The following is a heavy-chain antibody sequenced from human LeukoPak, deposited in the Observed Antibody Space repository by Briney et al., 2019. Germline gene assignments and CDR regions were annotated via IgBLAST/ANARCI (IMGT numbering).Heavy chain of an antibody. D-gene: IGHD5-18*01. Sequence: PSETLSLTCTVSGGSISSYYWSWIRQPPGKGLEWIGYIYYSGSTNYNPSLKSRVTISVDTSKNQLSLKLSSVTAADTAVYYCARELGSYGSFDYWGQGTLVTVSS. CDR1: GGSISSYY. V-gene: IGHV4-59*01. J-gene: IGHJ4*02. CDR2: IYYSGST. CDR3: ARELGSYGSFDY.